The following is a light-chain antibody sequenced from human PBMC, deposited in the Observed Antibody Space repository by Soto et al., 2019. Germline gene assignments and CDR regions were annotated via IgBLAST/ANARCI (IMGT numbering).Light chain of an antibody. CDR3: QQRSNWPLT. J-gene: IGKJ4*01. V-gene: IGKV3-11*01. Sequence: EIVLTQSPATLSLSPGERATLSCRARQSVSSYLAWYQQKPGQAPRLFIYDASNRATGIPARFSCSGSGTDFTLSISSLQPEDFSVYYSQQRSNWPLTFGGGTKVEIK. CDR1: QSVSSY. CDR2: DAS.